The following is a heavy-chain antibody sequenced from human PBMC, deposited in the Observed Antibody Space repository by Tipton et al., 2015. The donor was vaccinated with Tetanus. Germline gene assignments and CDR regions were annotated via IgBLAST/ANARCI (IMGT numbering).Heavy chain of an antibody. V-gene: IGHV1-18*01. D-gene: IGHD1-7*01. CDR3: VRGPPPESDWNYLIDF. J-gene: IGHJ4*02. CDR1: GYTFSNYG. CDR2: ISAYNGDT. Sequence: QVQLVQSGAEVKKPGASVKVSCKTSGYTFSNYGVSWVRQAPGRGLEWMGWISAYNGDTNTAQNFQGRLTMTRNTSISTAYMELSSLRSEDTAVYYCVRGPPPESDWNYLIDFWGQGTLVTVSS.